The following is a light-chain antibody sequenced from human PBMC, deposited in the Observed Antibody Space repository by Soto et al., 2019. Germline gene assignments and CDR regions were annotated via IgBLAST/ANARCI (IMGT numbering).Light chain of an antibody. CDR3: QNYNSAPPFT. V-gene: IGKV1-27*01. J-gene: IGKJ3*01. Sequence: DIQMTQSPSSLSASVGDRVTITCRASQGISNYLAWYQQKPGKVPKLLIYAASTLQSGVPSRFSGSGSGTDFTLTISSLHPEDVATYYCQNYNSAPPFTFGPGTKVDIK. CDR1: QGISNY. CDR2: AAS.